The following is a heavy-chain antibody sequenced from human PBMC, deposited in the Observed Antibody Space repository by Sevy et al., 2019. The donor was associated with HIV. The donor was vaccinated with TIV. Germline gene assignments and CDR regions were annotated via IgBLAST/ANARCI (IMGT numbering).Heavy chain of an antibody. J-gene: IGHJ4*02. V-gene: IGHV3-21*01. CDR3: VREAANVRYFDS. Sequence: GGSLRLSCGVSGFTFSTYSMNWVRQAPGKGLEWVSSISGSGSYIYYADSVKGRFTISRDNVKNSLYLQMNSLRAEDTAVYYCVREAANVRYFDSWGQGILVTVSS. CDR2: ISGSGSYI. CDR1: GFTFSTYS. D-gene: IGHD3-10*02.